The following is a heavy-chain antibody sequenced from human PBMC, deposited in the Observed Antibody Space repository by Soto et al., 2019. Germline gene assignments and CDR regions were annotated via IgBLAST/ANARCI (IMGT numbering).Heavy chain of an antibody. Sequence: SETLSLTCAVSGGSISSSNWWSWVRQPPGKGLEWIGEIYHSGSTNYNPSLKSRVTISVDKSKNQFSLKLSSVTAADTAVYYCARGLFSEDSYSGGRYYFDYWGQGTLVTVSS. CDR1: GGSISSSNW. V-gene: IGHV4-4*02. CDR3: ARGLFSEDSYSGGRYYFDY. J-gene: IGHJ4*02. CDR2: IYHSGST. D-gene: IGHD2-15*01.